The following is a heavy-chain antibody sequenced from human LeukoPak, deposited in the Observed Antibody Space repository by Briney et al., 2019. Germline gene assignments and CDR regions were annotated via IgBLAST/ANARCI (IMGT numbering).Heavy chain of an antibody. D-gene: IGHD6-6*01. CDR3: ARVRGQLADNWFDP. Sequence: PSETLSLTCTVSGGSISSYYWSWIRQPPGKGLEWIGYIYYSGSTNYNPSLKSRVTISVDTSKNQFSLKLSSVTAADTAVYYCARVRGQLADNWFDPWSQGTLVTVSS. CDR2: IYYSGST. V-gene: IGHV4-59*12. CDR1: GGSISSYY. J-gene: IGHJ5*02.